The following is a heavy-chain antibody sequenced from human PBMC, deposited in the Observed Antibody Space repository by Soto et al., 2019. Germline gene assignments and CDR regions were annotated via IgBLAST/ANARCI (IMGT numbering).Heavy chain of an antibody. CDR3: ARGVVVPAAPRFDP. CDR2: ISYDGSNK. Sequence: GGSLRLSCAASGFTFSSYAMHWVRQAPGKGLEWVAVISYDGSNKYYADSVKGRFTISRDNSKNTLYLQMNSLRAEDTAVYYCARGVVVPAAPRFDPWGQGTLVTVSS. CDR1: GFTFSSYA. D-gene: IGHD2-2*01. J-gene: IGHJ5*02. V-gene: IGHV3-30-3*01.